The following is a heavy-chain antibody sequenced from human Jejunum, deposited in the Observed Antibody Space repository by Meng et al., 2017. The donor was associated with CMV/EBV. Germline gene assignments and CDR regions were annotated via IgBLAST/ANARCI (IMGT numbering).Heavy chain of an antibody. CDR3: AKDAGSFLDYYFDF. Sequence: ASESTFTDYYVPWVRQAPGQGLEWLGYLNPYTGDTNYAQKFQGRVSMTRDTPTNTAYMELTRLRSDDTALYYCAKDAGSFLDYYFDFWGQGTLVTVSS. J-gene: IGHJ4*02. V-gene: IGHV1-2*02. D-gene: IGHD3-10*01. CDR2: LNPYTGDT. CDR1: ESTFTDYY.